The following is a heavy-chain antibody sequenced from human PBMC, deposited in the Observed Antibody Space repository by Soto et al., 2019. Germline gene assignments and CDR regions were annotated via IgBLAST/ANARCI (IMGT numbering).Heavy chain of an antibody. CDR1: GGTFSSYA. CDR3: ARDFSDYDFNRGYDGMDV. CDR2: IIPIFGTA. V-gene: IGHV1-69*13. D-gene: IGHD3-3*01. J-gene: IGHJ6*02. Sequence: SVKVSCKTSGGTFSSYAISWVRQAPGQGLEWMGGIIPIFGTANYAQKFQGRVTITADESTSTAYMELSSLRSEDTAVYYCARDFSDYDFNRGYDGMDVWGQGNTVTVSS.